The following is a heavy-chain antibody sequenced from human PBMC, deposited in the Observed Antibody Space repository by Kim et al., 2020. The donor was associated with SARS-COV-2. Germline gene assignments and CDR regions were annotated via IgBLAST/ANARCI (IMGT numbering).Heavy chain of an antibody. CDR3: ARQGVVITAASDY. Sequence: GESLKISCKGSGYTFSYYWINWVRQMPGKGLEWMGRIDPSDSYTNYSPSFQGHVTISADKSISTAYLQWSSLKASDTAIYYCARQGVVITAASDYWGQG. D-gene: IGHD3-3*01. V-gene: IGHV5-10-1*01. J-gene: IGHJ4*02. CDR1: GYTFSYYW. CDR2: IDPSDSYT.